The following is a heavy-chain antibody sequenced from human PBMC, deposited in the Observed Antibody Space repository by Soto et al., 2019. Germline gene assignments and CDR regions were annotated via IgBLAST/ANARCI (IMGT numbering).Heavy chain of an antibody. CDR2: ISPYNGNT. CDR1: GYPFTHYG. D-gene: IGHD2-21*01. CDR3: ARDQSFDRSYSYGIDV. V-gene: IGHV1-18*01. J-gene: IGHJ6*01. Sequence: ASVKVSCKSSGYPFTHYGITWVRQAPGQGLEWMGWISPYNGNTNYGQXXXXXXXXXXXTSXSTVYMELRSLRSDDTAVYYCARDQSFDRSYSYGIDVW.